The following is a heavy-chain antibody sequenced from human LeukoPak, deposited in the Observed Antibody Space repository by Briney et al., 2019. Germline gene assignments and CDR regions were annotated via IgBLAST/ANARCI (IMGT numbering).Heavy chain of an antibody. V-gene: IGHV4-31*03. J-gene: IGHJ5*02. D-gene: IGHD2-15*01. CDR2: IYYSGST. CDR3: ARLRSQKNWFDP. Sequence: SETLPLTCTVSGGSISSGGYYWSWIRQHPGKGLEWIGYIYYSGSTYYNPSLKSRVTISVDTSKNQFSLKLSSVTAADTAVYYCARLRSQKNWFDPWGQGTLVTVSS. CDR1: GGSISSGGYY.